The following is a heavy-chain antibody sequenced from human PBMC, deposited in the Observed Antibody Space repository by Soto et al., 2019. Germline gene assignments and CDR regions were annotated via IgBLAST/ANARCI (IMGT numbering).Heavy chain of an antibody. J-gene: IGHJ4*02. CDR1: GFTFSSYT. D-gene: IGHD3-3*01. V-gene: IGHV3-21*06. CDR2: ISSGNAYI. CDR3: SVLGVVTNFDY. Sequence: EVQLVESGGGLVKPGGSLRLSCAASGFTFSSYTMNWVRQAPGKGLEWVSSISSGNAYIYYADSVKGRFTISRDNAKSSMSLLMNSMRAEDAAVYYCSVLGVVTNFDYWGQGTLVTVSS.